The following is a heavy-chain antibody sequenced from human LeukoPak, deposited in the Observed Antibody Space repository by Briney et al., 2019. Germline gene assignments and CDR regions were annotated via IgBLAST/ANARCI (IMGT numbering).Heavy chain of an antibody. V-gene: IGHV3-11*01. CDR3: ARLDYYDSSGYLDY. CDR2: ISSSGSTI. CDR1: GFTFSDYY. J-gene: IGHJ4*02. D-gene: IGHD3-22*01. Sequence: GSLRLSCAASGFTFSDYYMSWIRQAPGKGLEWVSYISSSGSTIYYADSVKGRLTISRDNAKNSLYLQMNSLRAEDTAVYYCARLDYYDSSGYLDYWGQGTLVTVSS.